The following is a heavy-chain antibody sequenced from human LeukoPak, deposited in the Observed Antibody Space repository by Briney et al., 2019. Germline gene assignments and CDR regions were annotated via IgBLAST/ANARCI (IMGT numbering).Heavy chain of an antibody. J-gene: IGHJ6*02. D-gene: IGHD6-13*01. Sequence: GESLKISCKSSGYSFTSYWIAWVRQMPGKGLEWMGIIYPGDSDTRYSPSFQGQVTISADKSISTAYLQWSSLKASDTAMYYCARHMSPIAAAGTYYYYGMDVWGQGTTVTVSS. CDR3: ARHMSPIAAAGTYYYYGMDV. V-gene: IGHV5-51*01. CDR1: GYSFTSYW. CDR2: IYPGDSDT.